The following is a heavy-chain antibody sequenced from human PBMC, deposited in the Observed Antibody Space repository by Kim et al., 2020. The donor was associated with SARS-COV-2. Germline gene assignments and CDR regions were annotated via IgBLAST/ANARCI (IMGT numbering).Heavy chain of an antibody. D-gene: IGHD1-7*01. CDR2: T. J-gene: IGHJ4*02. CDR3: ASGITGTTNDY. V-gene: IGHV4-59*09. Sequence: TNYNPTLKTRVTISGDTSKNQFSLKLGSVAAADTAVYYCASGITGTTNDYWGQGTLVTVSS.